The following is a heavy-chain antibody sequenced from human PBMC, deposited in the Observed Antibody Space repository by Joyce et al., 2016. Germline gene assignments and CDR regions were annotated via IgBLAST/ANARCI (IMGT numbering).Heavy chain of an antibody. J-gene: IGHJ4*02. CDR3: AKILTATYSSGWFLDY. V-gene: IGHV3-30*18. Sequence: QVQLVESGGGVVQPGRSLRLSCAASGLTLSNYGVHWVRQAPGKGLGWVAVISYDGIYKYYADSMKGRFTISRDNSKNTVFLEMNSLRTEDTAVYYCAKILTATYSSGWFLDYWGQGTLVTVSS. CDR2: ISYDGIYK. D-gene: IGHD6-25*01. CDR1: GLTLSNYG.